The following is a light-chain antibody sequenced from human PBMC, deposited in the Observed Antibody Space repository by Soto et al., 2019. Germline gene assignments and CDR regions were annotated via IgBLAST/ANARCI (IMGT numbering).Light chain of an antibody. CDR1: QSVYSN. CDR2: GSF. CDR3: QQFSQWPLS. Sequence: EIVMTQSPATLSVSPGERVTLSCRASQSVYSNLAWYQQKPDQAPRLLIHGSFTRATGIPARFSGSGSGTEFTLTISSLQSEDFAVYYCQQFSQWPLSFGGGTKVEIK. J-gene: IGKJ4*01. V-gene: IGKV3-15*01.